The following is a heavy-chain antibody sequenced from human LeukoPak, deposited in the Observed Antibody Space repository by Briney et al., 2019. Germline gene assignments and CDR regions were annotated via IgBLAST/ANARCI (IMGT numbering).Heavy chain of an antibody. V-gene: IGHV3-23*01. CDR2: NSGSGGST. J-gene: IGHJ4*02. D-gene: IGHD2-2*01. CDR1: GFTFSSYA. CDR3: AKDQDIVVVPAAGFDY. Sequence: PGGSLRLPCAASGFTFSSYAMSWVRQAPGKGLEWISANSGSGGSTYYADSVKGRFTISRDNSKNTLYLQMNSLRAEDTAVYYCAKDQDIVVVPAAGFDYWGQGTLVTVSS.